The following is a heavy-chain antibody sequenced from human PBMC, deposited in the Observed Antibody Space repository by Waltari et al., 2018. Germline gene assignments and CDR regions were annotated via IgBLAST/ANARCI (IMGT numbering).Heavy chain of an antibody. CDR1: GFSFSTYG. J-gene: IGHJ6*02. CDR3: AKGRAAYGYYYFGMDV. Sequence: QVQLVESGGDVVQPGRSLRLSCVASGFSFSTYGMHWVRQAPGKGLECVAVISYDGGNKYYADSVKGRFTISRDNSKNTLFLQVNSLRAADTAIYYCAKGRAAYGYYYFGMDVWGQGTTVTVSS. D-gene: IGHD4-17*01. CDR2: ISYDGGNK. V-gene: IGHV3-30*18.